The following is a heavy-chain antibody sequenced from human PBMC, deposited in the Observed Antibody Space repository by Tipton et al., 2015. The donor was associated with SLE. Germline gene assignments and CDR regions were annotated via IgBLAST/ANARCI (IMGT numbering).Heavy chain of an antibody. CDR2: IYYNGGT. CDR1: GGSINSNTYY. J-gene: IGHJ4*02. D-gene: IGHD5-12*01. Sequence: LRLSCTVSGGSINSNTYYWGWIRQPPGEGLEWIGTIYYNGGTHSNPSLKSRVSISVDTSKNQLSLKLISVTAADTAVYFCARLVGGYARWGQGTLVTVSS. CDR3: ARLVGGYAR. V-gene: IGHV4-39*01.